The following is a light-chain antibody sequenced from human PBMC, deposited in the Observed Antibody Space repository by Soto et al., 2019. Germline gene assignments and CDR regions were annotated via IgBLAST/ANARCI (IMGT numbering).Light chain of an antibody. J-gene: IGKJ4*01. CDR2: KAS. CDR1: HTISNY. V-gene: IGKV1-5*03. Sequence: DIQLTQSPSTLSASVGDRVTITCRASHTISNYLAWYQQKPGKAPKLLIYKASNLESGVPSRFSGSGSGTEFSLTITSLQPDDSATYYCQEYNRVFGGGTKVEIK. CDR3: QEYNRV.